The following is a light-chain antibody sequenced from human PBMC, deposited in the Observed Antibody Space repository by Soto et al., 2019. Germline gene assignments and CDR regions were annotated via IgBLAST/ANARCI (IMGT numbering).Light chain of an antibody. CDR1: NSDIGNYNF. J-gene: IGLJ3*02. Sequence: QSALTQPPSASGSPGQSVAISCTGTNSDIGNYNFVSWYQQHPGKAPKLMIYEVNKRPSGVPDRFSGSKSGNTASLTVSGLQADDEADYYCSSFAGSNTWVFGGGTKLTVL. CDR2: EVN. V-gene: IGLV2-8*01. CDR3: SSFAGSNTWV.